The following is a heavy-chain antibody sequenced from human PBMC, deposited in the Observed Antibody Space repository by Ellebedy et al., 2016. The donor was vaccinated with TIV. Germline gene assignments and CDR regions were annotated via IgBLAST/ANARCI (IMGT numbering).Heavy chain of an antibody. D-gene: IGHD6-13*01. V-gene: IGHV3-30*03. CDR1: GFTFSSYS. Sequence: PGGSLRLSCAASGFTFSSYSMHWVRQAPGKGLEWVASLSYDGNIEYYAESVKGRFTISRDNAKNTLYLQMNSLTAEDTAIYYCARANQQLPRVVAFWGQGTLVTVSS. J-gene: IGHJ4*02. CDR3: ARANQQLPRVVAF. CDR2: LSYDGNIE.